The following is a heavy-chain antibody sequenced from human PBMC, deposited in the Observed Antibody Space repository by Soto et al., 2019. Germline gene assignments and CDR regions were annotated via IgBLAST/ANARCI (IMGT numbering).Heavy chain of an antibody. CDR1: GYTFTSYG. CDR3: ARGGFAYGYLDF. CDR2: ISTYNIDT. V-gene: IGHV1-18*01. D-gene: IGHD5-18*01. J-gene: IGHJ4*02. Sequence: QVHLVQSGAEVKKPGASLKVSCKTSGYTFTSYGIVWVQQAPGQGLEWMGWISTYNIDTKYAQKFKGRVTMSTDTCTTTAYMELTSLTSDDTAMYYCARGGFAYGYLDFWGQGTLATVSS.